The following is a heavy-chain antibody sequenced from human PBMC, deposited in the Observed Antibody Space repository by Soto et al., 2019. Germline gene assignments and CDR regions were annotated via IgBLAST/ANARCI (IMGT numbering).Heavy chain of an antibody. Sequence: QVQLVQSGAEVKKPGSSVKVSCKASGGTFSSYAISWVRQAPGQGLDWMGGSIPIFGTANYAQKFQGRVTITADESTGTAYMELSSLRSEDTAVYYCARDRGYGRSIGYSSGWYRFDYWGQGTLVTVSS. D-gene: IGHD6-19*01. CDR2: SIPIFGTA. V-gene: IGHV1-69*01. J-gene: IGHJ4*02. CDR1: GGTFSSYA. CDR3: ARDRGYGRSIGYSSGWYRFDY.